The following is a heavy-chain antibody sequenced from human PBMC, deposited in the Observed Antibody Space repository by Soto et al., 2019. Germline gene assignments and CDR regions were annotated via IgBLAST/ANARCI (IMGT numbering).Heavy chain of an antibody. CDR1: GGSIGSYY. D-gene: IGHD6-13*01. J-gene: IGHJ4*02. CDR3: ASLNSSSWYSPFAY. Sequence: PSETLSLTCTVSGGSIGSYYWSWIRQPPGKGLEWIGYIYYSGSTNYNPSLKSRVTISVDTSKNQFSLKLSSVTAADTAVYYCASLNSSSWYSPFAYWGQGTLVTVS. CDR2: IYYSGST. V-gene: IGHV4-59*01.